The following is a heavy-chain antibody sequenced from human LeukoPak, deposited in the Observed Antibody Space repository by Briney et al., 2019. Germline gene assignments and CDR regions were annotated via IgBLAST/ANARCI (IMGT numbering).Heavy chain of an antibody. CDR1: GFTFSENW. CDR2: INRDGGLT. CDR3: AREEHRLAEAGTSAFDL. Sequence: TGGSLRLSCVASGFTFSENWMHWVRQAPGKGLAWILHINRDGGLTNYADSVKGRFTISRDNARNTVYLQMSSLRVEDTAIYFCAREEHRLAEAGTSAFDLGGQGTLVTVSP. J-gene: IGHJ3*01. D-gene: IGHD6-13*01. V-gene: IGHV3-74*01.